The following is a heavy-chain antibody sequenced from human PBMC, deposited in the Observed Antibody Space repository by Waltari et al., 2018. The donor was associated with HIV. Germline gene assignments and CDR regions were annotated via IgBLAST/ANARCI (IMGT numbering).Heavy chain of an antibody. CDR2: ISSNSSYI. CDR1: GFTFSSHS. Sequence: EVQLVASGGGLVKPGGSLRLSCAASGFTFSSHSMNWVRQATGKRLECVSSISSNSSYIYYADSVKGRFTISRDNAKNSLYLQMNSLRAEDTAVYYCARDRGSSFSYYYYYYGMDVWGQGTTVTVSS. V-gene: IGHV3-21*01. CDR3: ARDRGSSFSYYYYYYGMDV. D-gene: IGHD6-6*01. J-gene: IGHJ6*02.